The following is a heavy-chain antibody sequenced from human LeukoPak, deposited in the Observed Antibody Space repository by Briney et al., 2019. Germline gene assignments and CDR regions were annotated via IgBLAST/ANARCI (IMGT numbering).Heavy chain of an antibody. J-gene: IGHJ5*02. V-gene: IGHV1-69-2*01. CDR2: VDPEDGET. CDR1: GYTFTDYY. Sequence: ASVKVSCKVSGYTFTDYYMRWVQQAPGKGLEWMGLVDPEDGETIYAEKFQGRVTITADTSTDTAYMELSSLRSEDTAVYYCATGYCSSTSCPLIENWFDPWGQGTLITVSS. D-gene: IGHD2-2*01. CDR3: ATGYCSSTSCPLIENWFDP.